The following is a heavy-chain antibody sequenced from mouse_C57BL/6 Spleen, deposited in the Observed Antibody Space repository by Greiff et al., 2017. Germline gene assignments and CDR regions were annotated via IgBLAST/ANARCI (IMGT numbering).Heavy chain of an antibody. CDR2: IYPRDGST. Sequence: VQLQQSGPELVKPGASVKLSCKASGYTFTSYDINWVKQRPGQGLGWIGWIYPRDGSTKYNEKFKGKATLTVDTSSSTAYMELHSLTSEDSAVYFCARMGITTVVATEGYFDYWGQGTTLTVSS. D-gene: IGHD1-1*01. J-gene: IGHJ2*01. CDR3: ARMGITTVVATEGYFDY. V-gene: IGHV1-85*01. CDR1: GYTFTSYD.